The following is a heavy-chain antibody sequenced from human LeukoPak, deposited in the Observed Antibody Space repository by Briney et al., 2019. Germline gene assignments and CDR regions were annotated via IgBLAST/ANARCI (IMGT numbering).Heavy chain of an antibody. V-gene: IGHV3-21*01. CDR2: ISSSSSYI. CDR1: GFTFSSYE. D-gene: IGHD3-10*01. Sequence: GGSLRLSCAASGFTFSSYEMNWVRQAPGKGLEWVSSISSSSSYIYYADSVKGRFTISRDNAKNSLYLQMNSLRAEDTAVYYCARGVLWFGELNYFDYWGQGTLVTVSS. CDR3: ARGVLWFGELNYFDY. J-gene: IGHJ4*02.